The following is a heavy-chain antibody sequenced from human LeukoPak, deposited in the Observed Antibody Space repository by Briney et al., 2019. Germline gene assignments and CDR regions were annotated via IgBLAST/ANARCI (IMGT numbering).Heavy chain of an antibody. J-gene: IGHJ4*02. CDR1: GFTSSSYW. V-gene: IGHV3-74*01. CDR2: INSDGSST. Sequence: GGSLRLSCAASGFTSSSYWMHWVRQGPGKGLVWVSRINSDGSSTRNADSVKGRFTISRDNAKNTLYLQMNSLRADDTAVYYCARGLAYCGGDCYNSFDYWGQGTLVTVSS. CDR3: ARGLAYCGGDCYNSFDY. D-gene: IGHD2-21*02.